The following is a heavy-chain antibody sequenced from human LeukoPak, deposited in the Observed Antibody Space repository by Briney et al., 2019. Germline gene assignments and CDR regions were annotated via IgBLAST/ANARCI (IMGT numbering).Heavy chain of an antibody. CDR2: ISYDGSNK. D-gene: IGHD2-2*01. J-gene: IGHJ4*02. CDR1: GFTFSSYA. CDR3: AREERYCSSTSCSYYFDY. Sequence: GRSLRLSCAASGFTFSSYAMHWVRQAPGKGLEWVAVISYDGSNKYNADSVKGRFTISGDNSKNTLYLQMNSLRAEDTAVYYCAREERYCSSTSCSYYFDYWGQGTLVTVSS. V-gene: IGHV3-30*01.